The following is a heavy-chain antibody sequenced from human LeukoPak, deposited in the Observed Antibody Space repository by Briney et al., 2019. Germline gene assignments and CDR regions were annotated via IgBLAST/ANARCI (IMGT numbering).Heavy chain of an antibody. CDR2: IYYTGST. V-gene: IGHV4-59*01. J-gene: IGHJ4*02. CDR1: GDSISPFH. CDR3: ARGTLTTEYFHY. Sequence: PSETLSLTCTVSGDSISPFHWSWIRQPPGKGLEWIGYIYYTGSTSYNPSLKSRLTLSVDTSKNHFSLKLSSVTAADTAIYYCARGTLTTEYFHYWGQGTLVTVSS. D-gene: IGHD4-17*01.